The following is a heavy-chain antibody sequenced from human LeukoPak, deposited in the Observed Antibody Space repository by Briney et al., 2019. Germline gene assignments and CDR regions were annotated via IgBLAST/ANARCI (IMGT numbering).Heavy chain of an antibody. CDR1: GGSINSYY. CDR3: ARGGKATVVTM. CDR2: IYSSGST. D-gene: IGHD4-23*01. J-gene: IGHJ4*02. Sequence: SETLSLTCTVSGGSINSYYWSWIRQPAGKGLEWIGRIYSSGSTNYNPSLRSRVSMSVDTSKNQFSLKLASVTAADTAVYYCARGGKATVVTMWGQGILVTVSS. V-gene: IGHV4-4*07.